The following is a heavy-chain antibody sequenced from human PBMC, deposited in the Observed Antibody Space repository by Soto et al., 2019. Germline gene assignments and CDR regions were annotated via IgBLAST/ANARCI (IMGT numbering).Heavy chain of an antibody. CDR1: GGTFSSYA. V-gene: IGHV1-69*01. J-gene: IGHJ3*02. Sequence: QVQLVQSGAEVKKPGSSVKVSCKASGGTFSSYAISWERQAPVQGLEWMGGIIPIFGTANYAPKFQGRVTITADESTSTVYMELGSLRSESTAVYYCARSRVTYYYDRSAFDIWGQVTMVTVSS. D-gene: IGHD3-22*01. CDR3: ARSRVTYYYDRSAFDI. CDR2: IIPIFGTA.